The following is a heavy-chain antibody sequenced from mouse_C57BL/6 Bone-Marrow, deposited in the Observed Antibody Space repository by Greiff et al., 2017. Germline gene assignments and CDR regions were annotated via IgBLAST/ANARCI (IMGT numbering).Heavy chain of an antibody. D-gene: IGHD2-3*01. J-gene: IGHJ1*03. Sequence: EVQLVESGPALVKPSQTVSLTCTVTGYSITNGNHWWNWLRQVSGSKLEWVGCISSSGSTDSNPSLKSRISITRGTSKNQLFLQLNFVTTEDIAKSYCARNRIDVYSWYFDVWCRGTTVTVSS. CDR2: ISSSGST. CDR3: ARNRIDVYSWYFDV. CDR1: GYSITNGNHW. V-gene: IGHV3-4*01.